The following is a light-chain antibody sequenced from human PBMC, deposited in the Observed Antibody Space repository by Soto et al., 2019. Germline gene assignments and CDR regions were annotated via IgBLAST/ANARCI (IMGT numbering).Light chain of an antibody. J-gene: IGKJ2*01. CDR3: QQYGISQNT. Sequence: ETVMTQSPGTLSLSPGERATLSCRASQSVSSGYLAWYQQKPGQAPRLLIFGASNRATGIPDRFTGSGSGTDFTLTISRLEPEDFAVYYCQQYGISQNTFSQGTKLEIK. V-gene: IGKV3-20*01. CDR2: GAS. CDR1: QSVSSGY.